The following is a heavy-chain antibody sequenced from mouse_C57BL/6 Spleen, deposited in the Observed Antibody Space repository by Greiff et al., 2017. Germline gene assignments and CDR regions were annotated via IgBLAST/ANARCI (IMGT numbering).Heavy chain of an antibody. CDR1: GYTFTSYW. D-gene: IGHD1-1*01. Sequence: QVQLQQPGTELVKPGASVKLSCKASGYTFTSYWMHWVKQRPGQGLEWIGNINPSNGGTNYNEKFKSKDTLTVDKSSSTAYMQLRSLTSEDSAVYYCARGDYYGSSYGYFDVWGTGTTVTVSS. J-gene: IGHJ1*03. CDR3: ARGDYYGSSYGYFDV. V-gene: IGHV1-53*01. CDR2: INPSNGGT.